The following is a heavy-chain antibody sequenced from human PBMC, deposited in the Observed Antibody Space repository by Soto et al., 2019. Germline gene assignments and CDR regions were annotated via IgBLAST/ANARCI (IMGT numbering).Heavy chain of an antibody. CDR2: VSSSSSYI. CDR1: GFTFSSSR. D-gene: IGHD3-9*01. CDR3: ARDHPTYYDILSGSRPFHGMDV. Sequence: PGGSLRLSCPASGFTFSSSRMAWVRQAPGKGLEWLSSVSSSSSYIYSADLVKGGFTIFRDNANNTLYLEMYIRIGGDRAGYDCARDHPTYYDILSGSRPFHGMDVWGQGTTVTVSS. J-gene: IGHJ6*02. V-gene: IGHV3-21*01.